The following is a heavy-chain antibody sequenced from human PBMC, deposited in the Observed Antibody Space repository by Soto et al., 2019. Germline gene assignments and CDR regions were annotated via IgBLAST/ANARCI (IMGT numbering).Heavy chain of an antibody. D-gene: IGHD6-13*01. Sequence: SQTLSLSCAISGERVSTNTATWDWIRQSPTRGLEWLGRTYYRSKWNTDYALSVKSRITIHPDTSKNQVSLQLDSVTPEDTAVYYCARLIGNSWFVGWGQGTLVTVSS. CDR3: ARLIGNSWFVG. CDR2: TYYRSKWNT. V-gene: IGHV6-1*01. J-gene: IGHJ4*02. CDR1: GERVSTNTAT.